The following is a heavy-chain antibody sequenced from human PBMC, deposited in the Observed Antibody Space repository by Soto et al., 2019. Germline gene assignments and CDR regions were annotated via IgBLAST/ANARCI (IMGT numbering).Heavy chain of an antibody. D-gene: IGHD2-2*01. Sequence: GGSLRLSGAASGFTISNYGMHWVRQAPGKGLEWVAVISYDGTITYYADSVKGRFTISRDNSKNTLYLQMNSLRTEDTAVYYCATTRVGPCSSSICFSGIFDGMDVWGQGTTVTVSS. J-gene: IGHJ6*02. CDR3: ATTRVGPCSSSICFSGIFDGMDV. CDR2: ISYDGTIT. V-gene: IGHV3-30-3*01. CDR1: GFTISNYG.